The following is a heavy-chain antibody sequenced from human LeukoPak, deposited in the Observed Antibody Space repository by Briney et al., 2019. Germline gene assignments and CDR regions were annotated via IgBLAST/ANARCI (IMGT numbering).Heavy chain of an antibody. J-gene: IGHJ4*02. D-gene: IGHD4-17*01. CDR3: ARGGDYGDLRYFDY. Sequence: PSETLSLTCTVSGGSIHNYYWSWIRQPPGKGLEWIGYIYYRGRTNYNPSLKSRVTFSVDTSKNQFSLKLNSVTAADTAVYYCARGGDYGDLRYFDYWGQGTLVTVSS. CDR1: GGSIHNYY. CDR2: IYYRGRT. V-gene: IGHV4-59*01.